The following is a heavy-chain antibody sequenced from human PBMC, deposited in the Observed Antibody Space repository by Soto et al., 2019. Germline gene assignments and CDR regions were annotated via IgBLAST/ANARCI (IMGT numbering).Heavy chain of an antibody. CDR2: VNPSGGHT. Sequence: QVQLMQSGAEVKKPGASVKVSCKASGYTFTAYYIHWVRQDPGQGLEWMGTVNPSGGHTTYAQHFLGRVTMTRYTSTSTLYMELTSLTSDDTAIYYCARGGHVVVVTAALDYWGQGTLVTVSS. CDR1: GYTFTAYY. V-gene: IGHV1-46*01. J-gene: IGHJ4*02. D-gene: IGHD2-21*02. CDR3: ARGGHVVVVTAALDY.